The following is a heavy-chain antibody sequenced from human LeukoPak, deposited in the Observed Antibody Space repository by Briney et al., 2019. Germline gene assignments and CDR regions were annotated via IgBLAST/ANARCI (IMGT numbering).Heavy chain of an antibody. Sequence: ASVKVSCKASGYTFTGYYMHWVRQAPGQGLEWMGWINPNSGGTNYAQKFQGRVTMTRDTSISTAYMELSRLRSDDTAVYYCAKGALDILTGYYYFDYWGQGTLVTVSS. CDR2: INPNSGGT. J-gene: IGHJ4*02. CDR1: GYTFTGYY. D-gene: IGHD3-9*01. CDR3: AKGALDILTGYYYFDY. V-gene: IGHV1-2*02.